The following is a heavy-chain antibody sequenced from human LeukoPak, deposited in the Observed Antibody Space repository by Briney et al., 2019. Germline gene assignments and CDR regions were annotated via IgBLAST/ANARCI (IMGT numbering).Heavy chain of an antibody. J-gene: IGHJ4*02. Sequence: PGGSLRLSCAASGFTFSSYSMNWVRQAPGKGLEWVSVIYSSGSTYYADSVKGRFTISRDNSKNTLYLQMNSLRAEDTAVYYCARGEWELRGYYFDYWGQGTLVTVSS. V-gene: IGHV3-66*01. CDR1: GFTFSSYS. D-gene: IGHD1-26*01. CDR3: ARGEWELRGYYFDY. CDR2: IYSSGST.